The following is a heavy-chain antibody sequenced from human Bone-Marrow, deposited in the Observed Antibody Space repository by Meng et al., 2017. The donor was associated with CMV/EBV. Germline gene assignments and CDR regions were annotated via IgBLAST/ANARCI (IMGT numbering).Heavy chain of an antibody. CDR2: INPNSGGT. J-gene: IGHJ4*02. V-gene: IGHV1-2*02. CDR1: GYTFTGYY. Sequence: ASVKVSCKASGYTFTGYYMHWVRQAPGQGLEWMGWINPNSGGTNYAQKFQGRVTMTRNTSISTAYMELSSLRSEDTAVYYCARAPVYCSSTSCYLGYWGQGTLVTVSS. CDR3: ARAPVYCSSTSCYLGY. D-gene: IGHD2-2*01.